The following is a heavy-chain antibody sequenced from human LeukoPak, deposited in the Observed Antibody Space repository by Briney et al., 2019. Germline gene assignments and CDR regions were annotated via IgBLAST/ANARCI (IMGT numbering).Heavy chain of an antibody. CDR2: ISAYNGNT. Sequence: ASVTDSFTASGYTFTIYGISWVRQAHGPGLEWMGWISAYNGNTNYEQKLQGRVTMTTDTSTSTAYMELRSLRSDDTAVYYCARVYDSSVLPDYWGQGTLVTVSS. CDR3: ARVYDSSVLPDY. CDR1: GYTFTIYG. V-gene: IGHV1-18*01. J-gene: IGHJ4*02. D-gene: IGHD3-22*01.